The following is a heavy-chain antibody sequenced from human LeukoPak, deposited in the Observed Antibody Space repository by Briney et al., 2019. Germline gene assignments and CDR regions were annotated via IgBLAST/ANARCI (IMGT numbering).Heavy chain of an antibody. Sequence: GGSLRLSCAASGFTFSSYAMHWVRQAPGKGLEYVSAISSNGGSTYYANSVKGRFTISRDNSKNTLYLQMGSLRAEDMAVYYCARDPLWFGELLHPPLRYYYYMDVWGKGTTVTVSS. CDR1: GFTFSSYA. J-gene: IGHJ6*03. CDR3: ARDPLWFGELLHPPLRYYYYMDV. CDR2: ISSNGGST. D-gene: IGHD3-10*01. V-gene: IGHV3-64*01.